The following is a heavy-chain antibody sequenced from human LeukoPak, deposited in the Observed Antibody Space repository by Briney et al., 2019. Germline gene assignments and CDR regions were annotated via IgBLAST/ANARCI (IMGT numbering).Heavy chain of an antibody. CDR1: GFNFNIYE. CDR2: IRGSERHN. CDR3: ARGLRGYTDGLDY. Sequence: QPGGSLRLSCTASGFNFNIYEMNWVRQAPGKGLEWISDIRGSERHNYYADSVKGRFTSFRNSSKDSLFLEINNLKGEDTAIYYWARGLRGYTDGLDYWGQGTVVGVSS. J-gene: IGHJ4*02. D-gene: IGHD1-1*01. V-gene: IGHV3-48*03.